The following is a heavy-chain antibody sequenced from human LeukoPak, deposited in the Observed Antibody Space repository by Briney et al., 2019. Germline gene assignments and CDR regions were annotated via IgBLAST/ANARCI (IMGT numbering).Heavy chain of an antibody. CDR1: GLTFSSYA. V-gene: IGHV3-30-3*01. Sequence: GRSLRLSCAASGLTFSSYAMHWVRQAPGKGLEWVAVISYDGSNKYYADSVKGRFTISRDNSKNTLYLQMNSLRAEDTAVYYCASDRGYSLNPFDYWGQGTLVTVSS. J-gene: IGHJ4*02. CDR3: ASDRGYSLNPFDY. D-gene: IGHD5-18*01. CDR2: ISYDGSNK.